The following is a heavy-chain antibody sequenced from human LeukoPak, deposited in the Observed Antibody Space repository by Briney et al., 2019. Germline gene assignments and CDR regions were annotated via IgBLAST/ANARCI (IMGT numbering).Heavy chain of an antibody. D-gene: IGHD2-15*01. CDR1: GASIDSYY. V-gene: IGHV4-59*01. Sequence: PSETLSLTCTISGASIDSYYWSWIRQPPGKGLEWVGYIYYSGTTNYNPSLKRRVTISVDTSKNQFSLKLSSVTAADTAVYYCARTTEGYCRGRRCYSSYYYMDVWGKGTTVTVSS. CDR3: ARTTEGYCRGRRCYSSYYYMDV. J-gene: IGHJ6*03. CDR2: IYYSGTT.